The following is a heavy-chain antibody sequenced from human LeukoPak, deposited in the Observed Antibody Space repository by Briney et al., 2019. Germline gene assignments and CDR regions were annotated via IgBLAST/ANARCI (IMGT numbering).Heavy chain of an antibody. D-gene: IGHD3-10*01. V-gene: IGHV3-7*01. J-gene: IGHJ5*02. CDR1: GFTFSSYW. CDR2: IKQDESEK. Sequence: GGSLKLSCAASGFTFSSYWMSWVRQAPGKGLEWVANIKQDESEKYYVDSVKGRFTISRDNAKNSLYLQMNSLRAEDTAVYYCARVYYGSGLKPYFDPWGQGTLVTVSS. CDR3: ARVYYGSGLKPYFDP.